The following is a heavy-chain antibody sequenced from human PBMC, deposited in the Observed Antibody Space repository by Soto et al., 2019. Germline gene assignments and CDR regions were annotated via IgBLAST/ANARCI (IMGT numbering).Heavy chain of an antibody. CDR2: IIPIFGTA. CDR3: ARRREQGRGGGVFDY. J-gene: IGHJ4*02. Sequence: SLKVSCKASGGTFSSYAISWVRQAPGQGLEWMGGIIPIFGTANYAQKFQGRVTITADESTSTAYMELSSLRSEDTAVYYCARRREQGRGGGVFDYWGQGTLVTVSS. D-gene: IGHD6-19*01. V-gene: IGHV1-69*13. CDR1: GGTFSSYA.